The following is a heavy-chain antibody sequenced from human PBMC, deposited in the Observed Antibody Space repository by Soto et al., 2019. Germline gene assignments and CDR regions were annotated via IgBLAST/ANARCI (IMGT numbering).Heavy chain of an antibody. CDR2: IYHSGST. J-gene: IGHJ4*02. Sequence: TLSLTCAVSGGSISSSNWWSWVRQPPGKGLEWIGEIYHSGSTNYNPSLKSRVTISVDKSKNQFSLKLSSVTAADTAVYYCARGVKVDTVMGTGFDLDSWGEGTLVKVSS. V-gene: IGHV4-4*02. CDR3: ARGVKVDTVMGTGFDLDS. D-gene: IGHD5-18*01. CDR1: GGSISSSNW.